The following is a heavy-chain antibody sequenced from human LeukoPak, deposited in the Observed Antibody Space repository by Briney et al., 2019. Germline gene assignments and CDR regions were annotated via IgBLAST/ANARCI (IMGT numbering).Heavy chain of an antibody. CDR2: IIPIFGTA. V-gene: IGHV1-69*13. J-gene: IGHJ4*02. D-gene: IGHD6-6*01. CDR1: GGTFSSYA. CDR3: ERVVQTLNFDY. Sequence: ASVKVSCKASGGTFSSYAISWVRQAPGQGLEWMGGIIPIFGTANYAQKFQGRVTITADESKSTAYMELSSLRSEDTAVYYCERVVQTLNFDYWGQGTLVTVSS.